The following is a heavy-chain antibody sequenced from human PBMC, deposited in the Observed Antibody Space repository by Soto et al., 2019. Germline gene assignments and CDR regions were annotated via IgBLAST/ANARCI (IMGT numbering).Heavy chain of an antibody. J-gene: IGHJ6*03. D-gene: IGHD2-15*01. V-gene: IGHV1-69*13. Sequence: SVKVSCKASGGTFGSYAISWVRQAPGQGLEWMGGIIPIFGTANYAQKFQGRVTITADESTSTAYMELSSLRSEDTAVYYCARDSRYCSGGSCPRRYYYMDVWGKGTTVTVSS. CDR2: IIPIFGTA. CDR3: ARDSRYCSGGSCPRRYYYMDV. CDR1: GGTFGSYA.